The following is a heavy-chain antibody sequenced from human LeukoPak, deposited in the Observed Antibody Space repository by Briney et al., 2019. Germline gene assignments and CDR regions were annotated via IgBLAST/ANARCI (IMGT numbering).Heavy chain of an antibody. CDR1: GFTFSSYA. CDR2: ISYDGSNK. Sequence: GGSLRLSCAASGFTFSSYAMHWVRQAPGKGLEWVAVISYDGSNKYYADSVRGRSTISRDNSKNILYLQMNSLRVEDTAVYYCAKEWAVIGTPLLDYWGQGNLVTVSS. J-gene: IGHJ4*02. V-gene: IGHV3-30*04. CDR3: AKEWAVIGTPLLDY. D-gene: IGHD4-11*01.